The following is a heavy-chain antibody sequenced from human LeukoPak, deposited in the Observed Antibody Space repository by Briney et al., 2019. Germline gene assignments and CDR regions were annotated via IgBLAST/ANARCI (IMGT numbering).Heavy chain of an antibody. CDR2: ISAYNGNT. CDR3: ARAALHYGDYGGDY. J-gene: IGHJ4*02. Sequence: ASVTVSCTASGYTFTSYGISWVRQAPGQGLAWMGWISAYNGNTNYAQKLQGRVTMTTDTSTSTAYMELSSLRSEDTAVYYCARAALHYGDYGGDYWGQGTLVTVSS. CDR1: GYTFTSYG. V-gene: IGHV1-18*01. D-gene: IGHD4-17*01.